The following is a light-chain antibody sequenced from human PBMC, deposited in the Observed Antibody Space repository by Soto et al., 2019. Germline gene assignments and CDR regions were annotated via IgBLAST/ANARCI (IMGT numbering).Light chain of an antibody. J-gene: IGKJ5*01. V-gene: IGKV3-11*01. Sequence: MLTHSPATLSLSPWGRATLSCTASQGISTYIAWYQQKPGHPPRLLMFDASRRATGIPPRFSGGGFGTQFTLTINNLEPDDFAVYYCQQRGETFGPGTRLEIK. CDR3: QQRGET. CDR1: QGISTY. CDR2: DAS.